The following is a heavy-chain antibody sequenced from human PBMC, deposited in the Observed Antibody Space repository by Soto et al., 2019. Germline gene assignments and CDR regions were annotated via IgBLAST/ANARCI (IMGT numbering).Heavy chain of an antibody. Sequence: GASVKVSCKASGGTFSSYTISWVRQAPGQGLEWMGRIIPILGIANYAQKFQGRVTITADKSTSTAYMELSSLRSEDTAVYYCARALTQADDAFDIWGQGTMVTVS. CDR1: GGTFSSYT. J-gene: IGHJ3*02. CDR3: ARALTQADDAFDI. V-gene: IGHV1-69*02. CDR2: IIPILGIA.